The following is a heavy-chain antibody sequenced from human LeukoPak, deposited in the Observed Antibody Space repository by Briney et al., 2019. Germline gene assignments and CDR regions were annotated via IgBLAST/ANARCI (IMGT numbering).Heavy chain of an antibody. D-gene: IGHD3-3*01. J-gene: IGHJ5*02. CDR1: GGSISSYY. V-gene: IGHV4-4*07. CDR2: IYTSGST. CDR3: ARVTAYYDFWSGSRSYNWFDP. Sequence: PSETLSLTCTVSGGSISSYYWSWIRQPAGKGLEWIGRIYTSGSTNYNPSLKSRVTMSVDTSKNQFSLKLSSVTAADTAVYYCARVTAYYDFWSGSRSYNWFDPWGQGTLVTVSS.